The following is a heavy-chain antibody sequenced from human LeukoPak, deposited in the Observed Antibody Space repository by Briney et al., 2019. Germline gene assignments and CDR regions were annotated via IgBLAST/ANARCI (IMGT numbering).Heavy chain of an antibody. CDR2: ISAYNGNT. CDR3: GRDRRTWELRPSVFDY. D-gene: IGHD1-26*01. Sequence: ASVKVSCKASGYTFTSYGISWVRQAPGQGLEWMGWISAYNGNTNYAQKLQGRVTMTTDTSTKTAYMELRSLRSDDTAVYYGGRDRRTWELRPSVFDYWGQGTLVTVSS. V-gene: IGHV1-18*01. J-gene: IGHJ4*02. CDR1: GYTFTSYG.